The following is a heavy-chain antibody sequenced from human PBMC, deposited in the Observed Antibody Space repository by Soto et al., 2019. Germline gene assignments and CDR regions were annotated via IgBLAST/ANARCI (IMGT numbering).Heavy chain of an antibody. CDR1: GFTFSSYW. J-gene: IGHJ4*02. Sequence: EVQLVESGGGLVQPGGSLRLSCAASGFTFSSYWMTWVRQAPGKGLEWVANINQDGSKKYYVDSVKGRFTISRDDAKNSLYLQMSSLRAEDTAVYYCARATAAAGSFWGQGTLVTVSS. D-gene: IGHD6-13*01. V-gene: IGHV3-7*05. CDR3: ARATAAAGSF. CDR2: INQDGSKK.